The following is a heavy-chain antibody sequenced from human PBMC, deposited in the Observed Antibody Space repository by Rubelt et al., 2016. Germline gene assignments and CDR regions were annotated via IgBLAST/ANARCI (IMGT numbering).Heavy chain of an antibody. CDR2: IRYDGSNK. Sequence: VQLVESGGGLVKPGGSLRLSCAASGFTFSSYSMNWVRQAPGKGLEWVAFIRYDGSNKYYADSVKGRFTISRDNSKNTLYLQMNSLRAEATVVYYCAKGWSEMATIGGMDVWGQGTTVTVSS. CDR3: AKGWSEMATIGGMDV. V-gene: IGHV3-30*02. D-gene: IGHD5-24*01. CDR1: GFTFSSYS. J-gene: IGHJ6*02.